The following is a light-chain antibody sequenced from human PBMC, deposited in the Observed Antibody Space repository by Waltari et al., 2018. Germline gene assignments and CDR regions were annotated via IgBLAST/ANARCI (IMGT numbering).Light chain of an antibody. CDR1: SSDAGGYTY. CDR2: DVS. CDR3: SSYAGTYFV. J-gene: IGLJ2*01. Sequence: QSALTQPRSVSGSPGQSVTISCTGTSSDAGGYTYAAWYQKHPRKAPHLMIYDVSKRPSGVPDRFSGSKSGNTASLTISGLQADDEADYYCSSYAGTYFVFGGGAKLTVL. V-gene: IGLV2-11*01.